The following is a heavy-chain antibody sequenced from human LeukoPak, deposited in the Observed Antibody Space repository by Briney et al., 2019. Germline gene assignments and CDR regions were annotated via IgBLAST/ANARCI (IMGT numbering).Heavy chain of an antibody. CDR3: ARGLGSNYGMDV. D-gene: IGHD5-12*01. CDR2: INPNSGGT. Sequence: ASVKVSCKASGYTFTSYGISWVRQAPGQGLEWMGWINPNSGGTNYAQKFQGRVTMTRDTSISTAYMELSRLRSDDTAVYYCARGLGSNYGMDVWGQGTTVTVSS. V-gene: IGHV1-2*02. J-gene: IGHJ6*02. CDR1: GYTFTSYG.